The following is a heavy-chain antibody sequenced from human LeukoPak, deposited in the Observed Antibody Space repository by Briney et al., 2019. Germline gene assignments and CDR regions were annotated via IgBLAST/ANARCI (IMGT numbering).Heavy chain of an antibody. CDR1: GFTFRSYS. D-gene: IGHD3-10*01. J-gene: IGHJ4*02. CDR3: ARVYYGSGSYYNLDY. Sequence: GGSLRLSCAASGFTFRSYSKNWVRQAPGKGLEWVSHISSTSSTIYYAGSVKGRFTISRDNAKNSLYLQMNSLRAEDTGVYYCARVYYGSGSYYNLDYWGQGTLVTVSS. CDR2: ISSTSSTI. V-gene: IGHV3-48*01.